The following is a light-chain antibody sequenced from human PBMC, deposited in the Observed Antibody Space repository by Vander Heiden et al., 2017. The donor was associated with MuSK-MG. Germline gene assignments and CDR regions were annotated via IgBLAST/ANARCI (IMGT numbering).Light chain of an antibody. CDR3: QQTNSFPRT. CDR1: KGISSW. CDR2: AAS. Sequence: DIQMTQSPSSVSASVGDRVTIPCRARKGISSWLAQYQQNPGKTPVSIDAASRLQSVGPSSCGGRGAGTDFTLTSSSLPPEVLANYYWQQTNSFPRTFGEGTKVEIK. J-gene: IGKJ1*01. V-gene: IGKV1D-12*01.